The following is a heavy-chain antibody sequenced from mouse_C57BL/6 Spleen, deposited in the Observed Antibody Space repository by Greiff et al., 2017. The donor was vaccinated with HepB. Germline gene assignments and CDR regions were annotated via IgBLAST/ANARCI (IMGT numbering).Heavy chain of an antibody. J-gene: IGHJ4*01. D-gene: IGHD2-1*01. CDR1: GYAFSSSW. Sequence: VQLQQSGPELVKPGASVKISCKASGYAFSSSWMNWVKQRPGKGLEWIGRIYPGDGDTNYNGKFKGKATLTADKSSSTAYMQLSSLTSEDSAVYVCARWGIYYDYAMDYWGQGTSVTVSS. V-gene: IGHV1-82*01. CDR2: IYPGDGDT. CDR3: ARWGIYYDYAMDY.